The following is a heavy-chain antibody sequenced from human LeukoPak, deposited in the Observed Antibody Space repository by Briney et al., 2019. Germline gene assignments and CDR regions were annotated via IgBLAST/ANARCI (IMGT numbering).Heavy chain of an antibody. J-gene: IGHJ6*03. CDR1: GGTFSSYA. CDR3: AINHMVDYYYYYMDV. Sequence: SVKVSCKASGGTFSSYAISWVRQAPGQGLEWMGGIIPIFGTANYAQKFQGRVTITTGESTSTAYMELSSLRSEDTAVYYCAINHMVDYYYYYMDVWGKGTTVTVSS. CDR2: IIPIFGTA. V-gene: IGHV1-69*05. D-gene: IGHD3-10*01.